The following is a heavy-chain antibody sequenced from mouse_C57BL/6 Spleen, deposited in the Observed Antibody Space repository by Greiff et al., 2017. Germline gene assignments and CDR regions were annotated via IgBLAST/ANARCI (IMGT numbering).Heavy chain of an antibody. J-gene: IGHJ4*01. V-gene: IGHV1-81*01. Sequence: VQLQQSGAELARPGASVKLSCKASGYTFTSYGISWVKQRTGQGLEWIGEIYPRSGNTYYNEKFKGKATLTADKSSSTAYMELRSLTSEDSAVYFCAYYYGLGAMDYWGQGTSVTVSS. CDR2: IYPRSGNT. CDR1: GYTFTSYG. CDR3: AYYYGLGAMDY. D-gene: IGHD1-1*01.